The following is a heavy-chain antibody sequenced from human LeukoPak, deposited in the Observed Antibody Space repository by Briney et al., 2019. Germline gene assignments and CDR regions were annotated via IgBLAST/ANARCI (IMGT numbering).Heavy chain of an antibody. D-gene: IGHD3-10*01. CDR3: GTMVRGVIQV. CDR2: IYYSGST. V-gene: IGHV4-59*01. CDR1: GGSISSYY. J-gene: IGHJ6*02. Sequence: SETLSLTCTVSGGSISSYYWSCIRQPPGKGLEWIGYIYYSGSTNYNPSLKSRVTISVDTSKNQFSLKLSSVTAADTAVYYCGTMVRGVIQVWGQGTTVTVSS.